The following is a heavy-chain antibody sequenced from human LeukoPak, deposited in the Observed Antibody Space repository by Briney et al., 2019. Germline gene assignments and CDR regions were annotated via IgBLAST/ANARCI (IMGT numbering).Heavy chain of an antibody. CDR1: GYTFTGYY. J-gene: IGHJ4*02. Sequence: ASVKVSCKASGYTFTGYYMHWVRQAPGQGLEWMGGINPNSGGTNYAQKFQGRVTMTRDRSISTAYMELSRLRSDDTAVYYCARDSVYGAEDGGREGDLDYWGQGTLVTVSS. CDR3: ARDSVYGAEDGGREGDLDY. V-gene: IGHV1-2*02. CDR2: INPNSGGT. D-gene: IGHD1-26*01.